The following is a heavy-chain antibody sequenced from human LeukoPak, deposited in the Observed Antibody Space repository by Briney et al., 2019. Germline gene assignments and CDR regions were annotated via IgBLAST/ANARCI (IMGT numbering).Heavy chain of an antibody. J-gene: IGHJ3*02. V-gene: IGHV1-69*04. D-gene: IGHD3-3*01. CDR3: ARGLPYVLRFLKDAFDI. CDR1: GGTFSSYA. CDR2: IIPILGIA. Sequence: GASVKVSCKASGGTFSSYAISWVRQAPGQGLEWVGRIIPILGIANYAQKFQGRVTITADKSTSTACMELSSLRSEDTAVYYCARGLPYVLRFLKDAFDIWGQGTMVTVSS.